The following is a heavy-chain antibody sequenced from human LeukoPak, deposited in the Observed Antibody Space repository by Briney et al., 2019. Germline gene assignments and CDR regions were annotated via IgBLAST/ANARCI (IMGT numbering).Heavy chain of an antibody. D-gene: IGHD6-13*01. CDR3: AREDGYSSSWYSDY. V-gene: IGHV3-11*05. J-gene: IGHJ4*02. CDR2: ISGTSIYT. CDR1: GFTFSDYY. Sequence: GGSLRLSCAASGFTFSDYYMSWIRQAPGKGLVWVSDISGTSIYTNYADSVKGRFAISRDNAKNSLYLQMSSLRAEDTAVYYCAREDGYSSSWYSDYWGQGTLVTVSS.